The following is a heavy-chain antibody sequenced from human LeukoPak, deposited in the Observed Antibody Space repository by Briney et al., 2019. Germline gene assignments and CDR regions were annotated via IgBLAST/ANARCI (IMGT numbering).Heavy chain of an antibody. D-gene: IGHD4/OR15-4a*01. CDR3: ARDTGASANY. V-gene: IGHV3-33*08. Sequence: PGRSLRLSCAASGFTFSSYGMHWVRQAPGKGLEWVAVIWYDGSQRYYADSVTGRFTISRDNSRNTLYLQMNSLRAEDTAVYYCARDTGASANYWGQGTLVTVSS. J-gene: IGHJ4*02. CDR2: IWYDGSQR. CDR1: GFTFSSYG.